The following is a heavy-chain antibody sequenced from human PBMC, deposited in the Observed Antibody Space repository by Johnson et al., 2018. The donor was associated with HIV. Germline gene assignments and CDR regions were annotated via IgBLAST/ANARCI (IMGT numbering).Heavy chain of an antibody. CDR1: GFTFSNAW. D-gene: IGHD6-13*01. CDR2: IKSRTDGGTT. J-gene: IGHJ3*02. CDR3: TTDWYSSSWYGALDAFDI. Sequence: VQLVESGGGFVKPGGSLRLSCAASGFTFSNAWMSWVRQAPGKGLAWVGRIKSRTDGGTTDYAAPVNGRFTISRDDSNTTRYLQMNSLKTEDTAVYYCTTDWYSSSWYGALDAFDIWGQGTMVTVSS. V-gene: IGHV3-15*01.